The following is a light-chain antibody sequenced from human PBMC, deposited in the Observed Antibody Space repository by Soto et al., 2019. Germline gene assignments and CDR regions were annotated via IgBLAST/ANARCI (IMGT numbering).Light chain of an antibody. CDR1: QSLLHSNGYNY. J-gene: IGKJ5*01. V-gene: IGKV2-28*01. Sequence: DIVMTQSPLSLPVTPGEPVSISCRSSQSLLHSNGYNYLDWYLQKPGQSPQLLIYLGSNRASGAADRFSGSGSGTDFTLKISRVEAEDVGVYYCMQALQTPITFGQGTRLEIK. CDR3: MQALQTPIT. CDR2: LGS.